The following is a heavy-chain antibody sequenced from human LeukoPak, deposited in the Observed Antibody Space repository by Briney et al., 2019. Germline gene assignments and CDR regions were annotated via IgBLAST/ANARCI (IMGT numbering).Heavy chain of an antibody. J-gene: IGHJ4*02. CDR1: GFPFCSGA. CDR3: ARSSGYGYYFDY. Sequence: PGGAPRLPRVAPGFPFCSGALHWGRPAPGEGLEYFSAISSNGGTTHYGNSVKGRFTISRDNSKNTLYLQMGSLRAEDMAVYFCARSSGYGYYFDYWGQGTLVTVSS. V-gene: IGHV3-64*01. CDR2: ISSNGGTT. D-gene: IGHD3-22*01.